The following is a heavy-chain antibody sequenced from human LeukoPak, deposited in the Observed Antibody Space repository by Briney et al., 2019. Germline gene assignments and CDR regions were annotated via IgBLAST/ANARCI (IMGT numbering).Heavy chain of an antibody. CDR1: GFTFSSYS. J-gene: IGHJ4*02. V-gene: IGHV3-23*01. Sequence: PGGSLRLSCAASGFTFSSYSMNWVRQAPGKGLEWVSAISGSGGSTYYADSVKGRFTISRDNSKNTLYLQMNSLRAEDTAVYYCAKDQGYGDYEPYYFDYWGQGTLVTVSS. CDR3: AKDQGYGDYEPYYFDY. D-gene: IGHD4-17*01. CDR2: ISGSGGST.